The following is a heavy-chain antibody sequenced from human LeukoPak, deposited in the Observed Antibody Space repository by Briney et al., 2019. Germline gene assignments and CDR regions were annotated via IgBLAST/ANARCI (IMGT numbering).Heavy chain of an antibody. CDR3: ARGSSGYSYGYDY. CDR1: GFTVSSNS. J-gene: IGHJ4*02. D-gene: IGHD5-18*01. CDR2: IYSGGST. V-gene: IGHV3-53*01. Sequence: PGGSLRLSCAASGFTVSSNSMSWVRQAPGKGLEWVSVIYSGGSTYYADSVKGRFIISRDNSKNTLYLQMNSLRAEDTAVYYCARGSSGYSYGYDYWGQGTLVTVSS.